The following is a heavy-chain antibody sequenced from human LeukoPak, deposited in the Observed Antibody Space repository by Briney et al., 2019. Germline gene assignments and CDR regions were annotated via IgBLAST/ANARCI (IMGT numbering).Heavy chain of an antibody. D-gene: IGHD3-10*01. J-gene: IGHJ4*02. CDR3: AGNSGSYYWRVNEY. Sequence: ETLSLTCTVSGGSISSYYWSWIRQPPGKGLEWIGYIYYSGSTNYNPSLKSRVTISVDTSKNQFSLKLSSVTAADTAVYYCAGNSGSYYWRVNEYWGQGTLVTVSS. CDR1: GGSISSYY. CDR2: IYYSGST. V-gene: IGHV4-59*12.